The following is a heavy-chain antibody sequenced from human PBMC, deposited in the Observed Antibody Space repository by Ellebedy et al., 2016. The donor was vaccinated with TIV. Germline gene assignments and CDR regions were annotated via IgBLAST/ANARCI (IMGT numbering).Heavy chain of an antibody. D-gene: IGHD2-15*01. CDR3: ARETSYCSGGRCYSAGVDY. CDR1: GFTFNEYG. CDR2: IWYDGSKK. V-gene: IGHV3-33*01. J-gene: IGHJ4*02. Sequence: GGSLRLSCAASGFTFNEYGMHWVRQAPGKGLEWVAIIWYDGSKKYYTDSVKGRFTISRDNSKNTLYLQMNSLRAEDTAVFYCARETSYCSGGRCYSAGVDYWGQGTLVTVSS.